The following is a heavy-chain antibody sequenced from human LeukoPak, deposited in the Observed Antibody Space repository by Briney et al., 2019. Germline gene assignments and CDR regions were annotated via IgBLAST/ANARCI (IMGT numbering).Heavy chain of an antibody. D-gene: IGHD5-18*01. J-gene: IGHJ3*02. CDR1: GYTFTSYC. CDR3: ARAIRSYGPSYDAFDI. V-gene: IGHV1-18*01. CDR2: ISAYNGNT. Sequence: ASVKVSCKASGYTFTSYCISWVRQAPGQGLEWMGWISAYNGNTNYAQKLQGRVTMTTDTSTSTAYMELRSLRSDDTAVYYCARAIRSYGPSYDAFDIWGQGTMVTVSS.